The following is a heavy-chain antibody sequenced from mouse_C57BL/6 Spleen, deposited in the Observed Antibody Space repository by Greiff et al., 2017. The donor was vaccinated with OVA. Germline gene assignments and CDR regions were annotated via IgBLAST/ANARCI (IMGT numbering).Heavy chain of an antibody. CDR2: ISYSGST. V-gene: IGHV3-1*01. J-gene: IGHJ1*03. D-gene: IGHD1-1*01. CDR3: ARDSSYRNWYFDV. CDR1: GYSITSGYD. Sequence: EVQLVESGPGMVKPSQSLSLTCTVTGYSITSGYDWHWIRHFPGNKLEWMGYISYSGSTNYNPSLKSRISITHDTSKNHFFLKLNSVTTEDTATYYCARDSSYRNWYFDVWGTGTTVTVSS.